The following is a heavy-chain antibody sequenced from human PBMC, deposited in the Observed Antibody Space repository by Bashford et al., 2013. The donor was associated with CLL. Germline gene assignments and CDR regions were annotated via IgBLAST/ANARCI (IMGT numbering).Heavy chain of an antibody. CDR2: ISAYNGNT. CDR1: GYTFTGYY. CDR3: ARADSSGWSAGDY. V-gene: IGHV1-18*04. J-gene: IGHJ4*02. Sequence: ASVKVSCKASGYTFTGYYMHWVRQAPGQGLEWMGWISAYNGNTNYAQKLQGRVTMTTDTSTSTAYMELRSLRSDDTAVYYCARADSSGWSAGDYWGQGTLVTVSS. D-gene: IGHD6-19*01.